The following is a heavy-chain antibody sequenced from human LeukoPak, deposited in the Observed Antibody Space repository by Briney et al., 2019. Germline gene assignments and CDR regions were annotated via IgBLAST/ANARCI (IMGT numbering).Heavy chain of an antibody. CDR1: GFTFTSYA. D-gene: IGHD5-12*01. V-gene: IGHV3-23*01. CDR3: AREGNRDILGGLDV. Sequence: TGGSLRLSCAVSGFTFTSYAMNWVRQAPGKGLEWVSTISGSGSSTYYVDSVKGRFTISRDNSKNTLYLHMNSLRAEDTALYYCAREGNRDILGGLDVWGQGTTVTVSS. CDR2: ISGSGSST. J-gene: IGHJ6*02.